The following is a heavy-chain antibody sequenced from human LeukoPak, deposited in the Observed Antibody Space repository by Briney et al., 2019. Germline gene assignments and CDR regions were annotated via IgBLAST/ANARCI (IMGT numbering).Heavy chain of an antibody. V-gene: IGHV3-23*01. CDR1: GFTFSSYA. Sequence: GGSLRRYCAASGFTFSSYAMSWVRQAPGKGLEWVSAISGSGGSTYYADSGKGRFTTSRDNSKNTLYLQMNSLRAEDTAVYYCAKDGSGYYYDSSGYSDFDYWGQGTLVTVSS. J-gene: IGHJ4*02. D-gene: IGHD3-22*01. CDR2: ISGSGGST. CDR3: AKDGSGYYYDSSGYSDFDY.